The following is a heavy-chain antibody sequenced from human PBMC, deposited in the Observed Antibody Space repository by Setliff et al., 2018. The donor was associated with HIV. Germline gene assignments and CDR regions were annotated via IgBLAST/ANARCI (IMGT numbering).Heavy chain of an antibody. Sequence: KPSETLSLTCNVSGGSITNFYWRWIRQPPGKGLEWIGYIYNPGSTNFNPSLQSRVSMSVDVSTNQFSLRLTSVTAADTAVYYCARLRLAVMMSLDYFDLWGQGTLVTVSS. CDR3: ARLRLAVMMSLDYFDL. J-gene: IGHJ4*02. D-gene: IGHD3-16*01. CDR1: GGSITNFY. V-gene: IGHV4-4*09. CDR2: IYNPGST.